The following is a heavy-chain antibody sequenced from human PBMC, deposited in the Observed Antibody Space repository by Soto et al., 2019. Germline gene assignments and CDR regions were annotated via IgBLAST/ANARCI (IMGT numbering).Heavy chain of an antibody. J-gene: IGHJ4*02. Sequence: ASVKVSCKASGYTFTSYGISWVRQAPGQGLEWMGWISAYNGNTNYAQKFQVRVTMTTDASTTTANMELRSLRSDDTAVYYCARGWNYLGYLDHWGQGTLVTVS. V-gene: IGHV1-18*04. CDR1: GYTFTSYG. CDR2: ISAYNGNT. CDR3: ARGWNYLGYLDH. D-gene: IGHD1-7*01.